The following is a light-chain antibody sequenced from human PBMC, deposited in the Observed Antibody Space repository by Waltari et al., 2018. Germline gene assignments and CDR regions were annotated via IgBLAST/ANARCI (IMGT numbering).Light chain of an antibody. CDR2: DGY. Sequence: DIQMTQSPSSVSASVGDGVTSTCRASQGISSWLAWYQQKPGKAPNLLIYDGYSLQSGVPSRFSGSGSGTVFTLTISSLQPEDFATYYCQQGNSFPITFGQGTRLEIK. J-gene: IGKJ5*01. CDR3: QQGNSFPIT. V-gene: IGKV1-12*01. CDR1: QGISSW.